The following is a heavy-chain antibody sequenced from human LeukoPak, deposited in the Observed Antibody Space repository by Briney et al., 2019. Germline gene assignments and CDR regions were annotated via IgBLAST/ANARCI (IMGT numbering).Heavy chain of an antibody. Sequence: GGSLRLSCAASGFSFNNYWMSWARQAPGKGLEWVASIKEDASEIYYVDSVKGRFTISRDNAKRSLYLQMNSLRSEDTAVYFCGRPEGKGWFPRGGQGTLVTVSS. CDR1: GFSFNNYW. CDR3: GRPEGKGWFPR. V-gene: IGHV3-7*05. D-gene: IGHD1-14*01. CDR2: IKEDASEI. J-gene: IGHJ5*02.